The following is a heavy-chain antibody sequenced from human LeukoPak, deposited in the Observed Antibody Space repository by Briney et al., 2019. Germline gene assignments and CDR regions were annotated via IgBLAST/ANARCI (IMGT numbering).Heavy chain of an antibody. D-gene: IGHD1-14*01. Sequence: GASVKVSCKASGYTFTSYGISWVRQAPGQGLEWMGWISAYNGNTNYAQKLQGRVTMTRDMSTSTVYMELSSLRSEDTAMYYCARARTQYRDPFDYWGQGTLVTVSS. CDR1: GYTFTSYG. V-gene: IGHV1-18*01. CDR3: ARARTQYRDPFDY. CDR2: ISAYNGNT. J-gene: IGHJ4*02.